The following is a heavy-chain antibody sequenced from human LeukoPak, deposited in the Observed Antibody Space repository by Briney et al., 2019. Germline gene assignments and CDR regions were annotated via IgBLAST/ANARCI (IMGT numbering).Heavy chain of an antibody. CDR1: RFIFKRYA. D-gene: IGHD2-21*01. CDR2: ISGSGGST. V-gene: IGHV3-23*01. CDR3: AKDPQWQPYYGGI. Sequence: GGSLRLSCAASRFIFKRYAMSWLRQAPGWGLEWVSSISGSGGSTYYADSVKGRFTISRDNSKNTLYLQINSLRAEDTAVYFCAKDPQWQPYYGGIGGQGTMVTVSS. J-gene: IGHJ3*01.